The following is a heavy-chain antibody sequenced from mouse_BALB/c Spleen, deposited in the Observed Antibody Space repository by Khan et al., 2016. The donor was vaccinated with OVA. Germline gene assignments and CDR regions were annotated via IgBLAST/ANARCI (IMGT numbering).Heavy chain of an antibody. J-gene: IGHJ4*01. CDR2: ISYGGST. D-gene: IGHD1-1*01. CDR3: ARKNYYGYAMDY. V-gene: IGHV3-2*02. CDR1: GYSITRDYA. Sequence: VQLKESGPGLVKPSQSLSLTCTVTGYSITRDYAWDWIRQFPGNKLEWMGYISYGGSTSYNPSLKSRISITRDTSKNQFFLQLNSVTTEDTATDYRARKNYYGYAMDYRGQGTSGTGSP.